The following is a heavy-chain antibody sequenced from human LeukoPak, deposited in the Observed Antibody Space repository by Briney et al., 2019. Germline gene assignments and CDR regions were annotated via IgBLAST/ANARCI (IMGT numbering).Heavy chain of an antibody. V-gene: IGHV1-18*01. CDR2: ISGYSGKA. CDR3: ARDEGWDDPYYFDY. D-gene: IGHD6-19*01. CDR1: GYIYTSFV. Sequence: ASVKVSCKASGYIYTSFVISWVRPAPGQGLEVVGWISGYSGKAQYPHIIEDRLTMTTNTSTGPAYMELRSLRSDDTAVYYCARDEGWDDPYYFDYWGQGTLITVSS. J-gene: IGHJ4*01.